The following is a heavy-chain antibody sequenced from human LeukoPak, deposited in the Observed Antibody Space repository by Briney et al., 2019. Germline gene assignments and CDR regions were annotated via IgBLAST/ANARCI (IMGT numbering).Heavy chain of an antibody. CDR1: GFTFTNAW. Sequence: GGSLRLSSVDSGFTFTNAWMSWVRQAPGKGLEWIGRIKSKTDGETTNYAEPVRGRFTISRDDSKSAVYLQMNSLKIEDTAVYYCTTDLGTYYHGSQRLIPIDYWGQGTLVTVSS. CDR3: TTDLGTYYHGSQRLIPIDY. V-gene: IGHV3-15*01. D-gene: IGHD3-10*01. J-gene: IGHJ4*02. CDR2: IKSKTDGETT.